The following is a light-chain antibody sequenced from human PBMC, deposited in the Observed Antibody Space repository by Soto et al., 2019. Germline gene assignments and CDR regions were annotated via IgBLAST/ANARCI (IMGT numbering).Light chain of an antibody. J-gene: IGKJ3*01. CDR2: GAS. V-gene: IGKV3-15*01. CDR3: QQRSNWLFT. Sequence: IVLTQSQATLSVSPGARAALSCMASQSVSSDLAWYQQKPGQAPRLLIYGASTRATGIPARFSGSGSGTEFTLTISSLEPEDFAVYYCQQRSNWLFTFGPGTKVDIK. CDR1: QSVSSD.